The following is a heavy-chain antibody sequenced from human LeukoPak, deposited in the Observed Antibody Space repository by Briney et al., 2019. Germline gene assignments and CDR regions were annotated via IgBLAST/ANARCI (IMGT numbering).Heavy chain of an antibody. Sequence: SVKVSCKTSGGTFNNSAISWVRQAPGQGLEWLGGIMPLFGTAGYAQKFQGRVTTTKDESTRTVYLELTSLTFDDTAVYYCARDVHGDYGSGWFDPWGQGTLVSVSS. CDR2: IMPLFGTA. CDR3: ARDVHGDYGSGWFDP. CDR1: GGTFNNSA. D-gene: IGHD4-17*01. J-gene: IGHJ5*02. V-gene: IGHV1-69*05.